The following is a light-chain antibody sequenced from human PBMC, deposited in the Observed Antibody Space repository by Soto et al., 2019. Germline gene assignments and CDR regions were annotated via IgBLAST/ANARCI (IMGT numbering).Light chain of an antibody. CDR1: QSVSSSY. J-gene: IGKJ1*01. V-gene: IGKV3-20*01. Sequence: EIVLTQSPGTLSLSPGERATLSCRASQSVSSSYLAWYQQNRGQAPRLLIYGASSRAPGIPDRFGGSGSGTDFTLTISRLEPVYFAVYYCQQYGSSRWTFCQGTKVDIK. CDR2: GAS. CDR3: QQYGSSRWT.